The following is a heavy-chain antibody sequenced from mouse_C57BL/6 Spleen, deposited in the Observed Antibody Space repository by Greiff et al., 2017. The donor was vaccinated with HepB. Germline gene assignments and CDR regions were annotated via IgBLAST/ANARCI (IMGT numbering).Heavy chain of an antibody. V-gene: IGHV1-53*01. CDR1: GYTFTSYW. Sequence: QVQLQQPGTELVKPGASVKLSCKASGYTFTSYWMHWVKQRPGQGLEWIGNINPSNGGTNYNEKFKSKATLTVDKSSSTAYMQLSSLTSEDSAVYYCAKGFPFITTGVADYAMDYWGQGTSVTVSS. CDR2: INPSNGGT. CDR3: AKGFPFITTGVADYAMDY. J-gene: IGHJ4*01. D-gene: IGHD1-1*01.